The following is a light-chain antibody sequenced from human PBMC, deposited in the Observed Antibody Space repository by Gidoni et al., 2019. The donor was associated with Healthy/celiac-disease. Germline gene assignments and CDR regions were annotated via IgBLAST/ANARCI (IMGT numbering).Light chain of an antibody. CDR1: ALPKQY. CDR3: QSADSSGTYVV. Sequence: SYELTQPPSVSVSPGQTARITCSGDALPKQYAYWYQQKPGQAPVLVIYKDSERTSGIPERFSGSSSGTTVTLTISGVQAEDEADYYCQSADSSGTYVVFGTGTKVTVL. J-gene: IGLJ1*01. CDR2: KDS. V-gene: IGLV3-25*03.